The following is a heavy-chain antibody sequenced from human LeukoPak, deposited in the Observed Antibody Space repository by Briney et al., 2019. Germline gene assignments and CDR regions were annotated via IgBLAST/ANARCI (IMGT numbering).Heavy chain of an antibody. CDR3: ARHRGNYFDY. D-gene: IGHD3-10*01. J-gene: IGHJ4*02. CDR1: GYSISSGHY. V-gene: IGHV4-38-2*01. CDR2: MYHSGST. Sequence: SETPPLTCAVSGYSISSGHYWGWIRQPPGKGLEWIGSMYHSGSTYYNPSLKSRVTISVDTSKNQFSLRLSSVTAADTAVYYCARHRGNYFDYWGQGTLVTVSS.